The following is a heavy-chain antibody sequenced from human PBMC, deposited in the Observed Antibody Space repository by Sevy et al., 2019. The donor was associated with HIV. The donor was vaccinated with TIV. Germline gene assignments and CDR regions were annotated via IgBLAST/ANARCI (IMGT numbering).Heavy chain of an antibody. CDR2: INPNSGGT. J-gene: IGHJ6*02. CDR3: ARAGYCSSTSCYDLSYYGMDI. V-gene: IGHV1-2*06. Sequence: ASVKVSCKASGYTFTGYYMNWVRQAPGQGLEWMGRINPNSGGTNYAQKFQGRVTMTRDTSISTAYMELSRLRSDDTAVYYCARAGYCSSTSCYDLSYYGMDIWGQGTTVTVSS. CDR1: GYTFTGYY. D-gene: IGHD2-2*01.